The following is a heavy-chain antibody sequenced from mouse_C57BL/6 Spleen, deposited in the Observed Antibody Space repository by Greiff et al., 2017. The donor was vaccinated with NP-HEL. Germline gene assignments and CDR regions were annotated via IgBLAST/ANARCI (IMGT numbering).Heavy chain of an antibody. J-gene: IGHJ3*01. Sequence: VQLQQSGPELVKPGASVKLSCKASGYTFTSYDINWVKQRPGQGLEWIGWIYPRDGSTKYNEKFKGKATLTVDTSSSTAYMELHSPTSEDSAVYVCARSRIYYYGSSNEGFAYWGQGTLVTVSA. V-gene: IGHV1-85*01. CDR1: GYTFTSYD. D-gene: IGHD1-1*01. CDR2: IYPRDGST. CDR3: ARSRIYYYGSSNEGFAY.